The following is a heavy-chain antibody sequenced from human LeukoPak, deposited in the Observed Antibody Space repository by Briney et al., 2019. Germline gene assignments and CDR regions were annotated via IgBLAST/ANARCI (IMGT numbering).Heavy chain of an antibody. CDR2: ISSSSSTI. CDR3: ARETQTYDAFDI. CDR1: GITFSTYN. Sequence: GGSLRLSCAASGITFSTYNMNWVRQAPGKGLEWVSYISSSSSTIYYADSVKGRFTISRDNAKNSLYLQMNSLRAEDTAVYYCARETQTYDAFDIWGQGTMVTVSS. V-gene: IGHV3-48*04. J-gene: IGHJ3*02.